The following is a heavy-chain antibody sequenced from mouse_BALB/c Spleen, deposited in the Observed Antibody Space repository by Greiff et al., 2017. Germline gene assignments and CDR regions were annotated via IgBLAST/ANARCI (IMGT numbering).Heavy chain of an antibody. J-gene: IGHJ1*01. D-gene: IGHD1-1*01. CDR1: GYTFTEYT. V-gene: IGHV1-18*01. CDR3: ARRFYYYGSSPSYWYFDV. Sequence: VQLQQSGPELVKPGASVKISCKTSGYTFTEYTMHWVKQSHGKSLEWIGGINPNNGGTSYNQKFKGKATLTVDKSSSTAYMELRSLTSEDSAVYYCARRFYYYGSSPSYWYFDVWGAGTTVTVSS. CDR2: INPNNGGT.